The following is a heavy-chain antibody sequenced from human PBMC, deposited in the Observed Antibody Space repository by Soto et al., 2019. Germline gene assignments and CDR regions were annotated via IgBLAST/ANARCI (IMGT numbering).Heavy chain of an antibody. CDR3: ARRKWYWWFDP. CDR2: IYYSGST. Sequence: ASETLSLTCTVSGGSISSSSYYWGWIRQPPGKGLEWIGSIYYSGSTYYNPSLKSRVTISVDTSKNQFSLKLSSVTAADTAVYYCARRKWYWWFDPWGQGTLVTVSS. V-gene: IGHV4-39*01. CDR1: GGSISSSSYY. D-gene: IGHD2-15*01. J-gene: IGHJ5*02.